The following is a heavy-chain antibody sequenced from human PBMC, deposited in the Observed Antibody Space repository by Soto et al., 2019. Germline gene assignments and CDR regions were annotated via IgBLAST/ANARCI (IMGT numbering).Heavy chain of an antibody. CDR3: IQSRCGGDCLQSYASHYYYGMDV. Sequence: QITLKESGPTLVKPTQTLTLTCTFSGFSLSTSGVGVGWIRQPPGKALEWLALIYWDDDKRYSPSLRSRLTTSTDASKNQVVLTMPNMDPVDTATYHCIQSRCGGDCLQSYASHYYYGMDVWGQGTTVTVSS. CDR1: GFSLSTSGVG. J-gene: IGHJ6*02. CDR2: IYWDDDK. V-gene: IGHV2-5*02. D-gene: IGHD2-21*02.